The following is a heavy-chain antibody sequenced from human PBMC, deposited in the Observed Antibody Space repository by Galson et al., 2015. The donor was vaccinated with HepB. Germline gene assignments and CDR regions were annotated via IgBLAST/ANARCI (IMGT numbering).Heavy chain of an antibody. CDR1: GFTFSNYA. J-gene: IGHJ5*02. V-gene: IGHV3-23*01. Sequence: SLRLFCAASGFTFSNYAMNWVRQASGRGLEWVAGISGSGDTTYYTDSVKGRFTISRDNSKNTLYLQMNSLRAEDTALYFCAKDRYYDSPPVGGFDPWGQGTLVTVSS. CDR3: AKDRYYDSPPVGGFDP. D-gene: IGHD3-22*01. CDR2: ISGSGDTT.